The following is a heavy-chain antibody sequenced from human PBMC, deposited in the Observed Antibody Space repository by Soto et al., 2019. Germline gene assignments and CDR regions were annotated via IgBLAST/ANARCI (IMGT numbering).Heavy chain of an antibody. CDR2: ISYDGNNT. CDR3: ARDRGYSSYDY. J-gene: IGHJ4*02. D-gene: IGHD5-18*01. V-gene: IGHV3-30*03. CDR1: GFTFSSYG. Sequence: GGSLRLSCAASGFTFSSYGMHWVRQATGKGLVSVAVISYDGNNTYYVDIVKCGFTISRDNVENSLYLQMNSLRGEDSAVYFCARDRGYSSYDYWGLGTLVTVSS.